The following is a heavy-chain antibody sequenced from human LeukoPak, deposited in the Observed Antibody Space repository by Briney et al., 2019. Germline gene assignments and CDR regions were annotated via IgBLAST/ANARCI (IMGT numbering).Heavy chain of an antibody. CDR3: ARGQWPDY. CDR1: GFTFSTYT. J-gene: IGHJ4*02. V-gene: IGHV3-21*01. CDR2: ITSSSSYI. D-gene: IGHD6-19*01. Sequence: GGSLRLSCAASGFTFSTYTMNWVRQAPGKGLEWVSSITSSSSYIAYSGSVKGRFTISRDNAKNSLYLQMNSLRAEDTAVFYCARGQWPDYWGQGTLLIVSS.